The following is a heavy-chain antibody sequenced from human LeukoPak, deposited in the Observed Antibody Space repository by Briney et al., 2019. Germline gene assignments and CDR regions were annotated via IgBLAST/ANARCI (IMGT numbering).Heavy chain of an antibody. V-gene: IGHV3-30*18. CDR3: AKDRSTSWRSYFDY. J-gene: IGHJ4*02. CDR2: ISYDGSNK. D-gene: IGHD2-2*01. CDR1: GFTFSSYG. Sequence: GGSLRLSCAASGFTFSSYGMHWVRQAPGKGLEWVAVISYDGSNKYYADSVKGRFTISRDKSKNTLYLQMNSLRAEDTAVYYCAKDRSTSWRSYFDYWGQGTLVTVSS.